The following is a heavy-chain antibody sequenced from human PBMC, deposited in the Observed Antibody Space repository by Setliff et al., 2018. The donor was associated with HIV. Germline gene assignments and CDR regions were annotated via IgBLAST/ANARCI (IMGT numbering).Heavy chain of an antibody. CDR2: ITPFNGNT. Sequence: ASVKVSCKASGYTFTSYGISWVRQAPGQGLEWMGWITPFNGNTNYAQKLQGRVTLTTDTSTSTAYMELRSLRSDDTAVYYCARKGDSYGLDPIYYYYYYMDVWAKGPRSPSP. V-gene: IGHV1-18*01. CDR1: GYTFTSYG. J-gene: IGHJ6*03. CDR3: ARKGDSYGLDPIYYYYYYMDV. D-gene: IGHD5-18*01.